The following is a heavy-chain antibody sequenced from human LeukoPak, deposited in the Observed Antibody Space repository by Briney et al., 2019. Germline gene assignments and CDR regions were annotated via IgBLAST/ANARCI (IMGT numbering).Heavy chain of an antibody. D-gene: IGHD2-15*01. V-gene: IGHV4-34*01. J-gene: IGHJ4*02. CDR3: ARGFRSYSVY. CDR1: GGSFSGYY. CDR2: INHSGST. Sequence: SETLPLTCAVYGGSFSGYYWSWIRQPPGKGLEWIGEINHSGSTNYNPSLKSRVTISVDTSKNQFSLKLSSVTAADTAVYYCARGFRSYSVYWGQGTLVTVSS.